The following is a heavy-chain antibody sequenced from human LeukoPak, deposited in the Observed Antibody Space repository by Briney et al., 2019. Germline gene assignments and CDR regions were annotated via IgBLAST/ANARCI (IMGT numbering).Heavy chain of an antibody. V-gene: IGHV1-2*02. CDR2: INPNSGGT. J-gene: IGHJ4*02. CDR3: ARVGFRDTAMVDY. Sequence: ASVKVSCKASGYTFTGYYMHWVRQAPGQGLEWMGWINPNSGGTNYAQKFQGRATMTRDTSISTAYMELSRLRSDDTAVYYCARVGFRDTAMVDYWGQGTLVTVSS. CDR1: GYTFTGYY. D-gene: IGHD5-18*01.